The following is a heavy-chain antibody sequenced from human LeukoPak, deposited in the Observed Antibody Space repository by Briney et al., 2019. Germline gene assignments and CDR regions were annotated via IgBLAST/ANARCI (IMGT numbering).Heavy chain of an antibody. J-gene: IGHJ6*02. CDR3: ARVRRYYDSSGYSAHFYYGMDV. Sequence: PGGSLRLSCAASGFTVSSNYMSWVRQAPGKGLEWVSVIYSGGSTYYADSVKGRFTISRDNSKNTVYLQMNSLRAEDTAVYYCARVRRYYDSSGYSAHFYYGMDVWGQGTTVTVSS. V-gene: IGHV3-66*01. D-gene: IGHD3-22*01. CDR1: GFTVSSNY. CDR2: IYSGGST.